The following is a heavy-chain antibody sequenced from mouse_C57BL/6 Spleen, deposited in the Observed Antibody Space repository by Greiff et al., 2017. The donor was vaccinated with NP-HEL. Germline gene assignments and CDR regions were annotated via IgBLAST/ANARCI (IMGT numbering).Heavy chain of an antibody. J-gene: IGHJ4*01. CDR1: GYTFTSYW. Sequence: QVQLQQPGAELVRPGSSVKLSCKASGYTFTSYWMHWVKQRPIQGLEWIGNIDPSDSETHCNQKFKDKATLTVDKSSSTAYMQLSSLTSEDSAVYYCAKAVVATDYYAMDYWGQGTSVTVSS. D-gene: IGHD1-1*01. CDR3: AKAVVATDYYAMDY. V-gene: IGHV1-52*01. CDR2: IDPSDSET.